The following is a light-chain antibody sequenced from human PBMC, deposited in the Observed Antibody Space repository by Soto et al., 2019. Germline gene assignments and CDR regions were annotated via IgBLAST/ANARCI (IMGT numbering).Light chain of an antibody. J-gene: IGKJ5*01. CDR3: QQYHTSSIT. CDR2: DAS. Sequence: DIQITHFPSSLSASVGDRVPPPCPASQDISTYLNWYQQKPGKAPKLLIYDASTLERGVPSRFSGTGSGTEFTLSIDSLQPDDFATYYCQQYHTSSITFGQGTRLEIK. CDR1: QDISTY. V-gene: IGKV1-5*01.